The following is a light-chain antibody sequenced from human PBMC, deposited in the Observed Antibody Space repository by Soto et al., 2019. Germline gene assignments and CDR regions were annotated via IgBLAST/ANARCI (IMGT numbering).Light chain of an antibody. CDR2: DAS. J-gene: IGKJ2*01. V-gene: IGKV3-11*01. CDR3: QQRRHRRKFA. Sequence: EVVLTQSPATLSLSPGERATLSCRASQSVNTYLAWYQQKPGQAPRLLIYDASNRATGIPARFSGSGSGTDFTLTISSLEPEDFAVYYCQQRRHRRKFAFGQGTQLEIK. CDR1: QSVNTY.